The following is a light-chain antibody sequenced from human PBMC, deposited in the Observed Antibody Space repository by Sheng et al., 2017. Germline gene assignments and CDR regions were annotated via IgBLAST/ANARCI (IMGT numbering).Light chain of an antibody. CDR3: QQYGSSPFT. Sequence: EIVLTQSPGTLSLSPGERATLSCRASQSIVSNYLAWFQQKPGQAPRLLMYGVSSRATGIPDRFSGSGFGTDFTLIISRLEPEDFAVYYCQQYGSSPFTFG. V-gene: IGKV3-20*01. CDR2: GVS. J-gene: IGKJ3*01. CDR1: QSIVSNY.